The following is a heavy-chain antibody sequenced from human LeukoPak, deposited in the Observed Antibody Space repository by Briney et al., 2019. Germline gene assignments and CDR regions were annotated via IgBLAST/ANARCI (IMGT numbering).Heavy chain of an antibody. CDR2: INWNGGST. CDR3: ATLPAQDSSSREYYFDY. V-gene: IGHV3-20*04. J-gene: IGHJ4*02. CDR1: GFTFDDYG. D-gene: IGHD6-13*01. Sequence: GSLRLSCAASGFTFDDYGMSWVRQAPGKGLEWVSGINWNGGSTGYADSVKGRFTISRDNSKNTLYLQMNSLRAEDTAVYYCATLPAQDSSSREYYFDYWGQGTLVTVSS.